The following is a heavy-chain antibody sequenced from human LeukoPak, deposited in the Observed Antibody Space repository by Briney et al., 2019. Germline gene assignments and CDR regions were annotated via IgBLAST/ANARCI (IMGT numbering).Heavy chain of an antibody. D-gene: IGHD3-22*01. CDR3: ARVITMIVVVITAPGYFDY. V-gene: IGHV3-7*01. Sequence: GGSLRLSCAASGFTFSSYWMSWVRQAPGKGLEWVANLKQDGSEKYYVDSVKGRFTISRDNAKNSLYLQMNSLRAEDTAVYYCARVITMIVVVITAPGYFDYWGQGTLVTVSS. CDR2: LKQDGSEK. CDR1: GFTFSSYW. J-gene: IGHJ4*02.